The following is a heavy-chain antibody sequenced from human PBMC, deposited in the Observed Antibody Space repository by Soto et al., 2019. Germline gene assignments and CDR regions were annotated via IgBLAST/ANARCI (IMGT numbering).Heavy chain of an antibody. Sequence: QVQLVQSGAEVKKPGSSVKVSCKASGGTFSSYTISWVRQAPGQGLEWMGRIIPILGIANYAQKFQGRVTIXAXXSTSTAYMELSSLRSEDTAVYYCARAPRSSSLLLYWGQGTLVTVSS. J-gene: IGHJ4*02. CDR3: ARAPRSSSLLLY. V-gene: IGHV1-69*02. CDR2: IIPILGIA. D-gene: IGHD6-13*01. CDR1: GGTFSSYT.